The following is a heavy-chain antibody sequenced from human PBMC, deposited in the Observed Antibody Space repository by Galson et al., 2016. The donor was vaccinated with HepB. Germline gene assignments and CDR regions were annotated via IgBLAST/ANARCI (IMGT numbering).Heavy chain of an antibody. CDR1: GFTFSDHY. J-gene: IGHJ4*02. CDR2: TSYDGDNK. CDR3: GRDQSYCGGGTCYSGGPVDY. D-gene: IGHD2-15*01. V-gene: IGHV3-30-3*01. Sequence: SLRLSCAASGFTFSDHYMDWVRQAPGKGLEWVALTSYDGDNKKYADSVRGRFTISRDNSKNTLYLQMNSLRAEDTAVYYCGRDQSYCGGGTCYSGGPVDYWGQGTLVTVSS.